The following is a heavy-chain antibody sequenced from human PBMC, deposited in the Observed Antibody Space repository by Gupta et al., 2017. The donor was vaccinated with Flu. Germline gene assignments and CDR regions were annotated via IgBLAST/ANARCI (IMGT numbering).Heavy chain of an antibody. CDR1: GDSVSSNSAA. V-gene: IGHV6-1*01. D-gene: IGHD2-15*01. CDR3: ASGVGAADDAFDI. J-gene: IGHJ3*02. Sequence: QVQLQQSGPGLVKPSQTLSLTCAISGDSVSSNSAAWNWIRQSPSRGLEWLGRTYYRSKGYNGYARSVKSRITHNPNPSKDPFSLQLNSVTPEGTAVYYFASGVGAADDAFDIWGQGTMVTVSS. CDR2: TYYRSKGYN.